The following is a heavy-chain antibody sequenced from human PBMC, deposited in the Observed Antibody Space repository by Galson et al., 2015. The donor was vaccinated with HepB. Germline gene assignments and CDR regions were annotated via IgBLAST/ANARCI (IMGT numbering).Heavy chain of an antibody. Sequence: SLRLSCAASGSTFSGSALHWVRQASGQGLEWVGRIRSKANSYATAYSASVKGRFTISREDSKNTAYLQMNSLKTEDTAVYYCTSLHPSMQQCGQGTLVIVSS. CDR3: TSLHPSMQQ. D-gene: IGHD6-6*01. V-gene: IGHV3-73*01. J-gene: IGHJ1*01. CDR2: IRSKANSYAT. CDR1: GSTFSGSA.